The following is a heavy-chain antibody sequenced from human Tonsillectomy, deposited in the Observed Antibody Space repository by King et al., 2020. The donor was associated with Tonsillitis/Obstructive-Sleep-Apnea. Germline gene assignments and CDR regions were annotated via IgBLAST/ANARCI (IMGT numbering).Heavy chain of an antibody. V-gene: IGHV3-66*01. D-gene: IGHD6-19*01. CDR2: IYSGGST. J-gene: IGHJ4*02. Sequence: VQLVESGGGLVQPGGSLRLSCAASGFTVSSNYMTWVRQAPGKGLEWVSVIYSGGSTFYADSVKGRFTISRDNSKNTLYLEMNSLRAEDTAVYYCARRLVSGWYDYFDYWGQGSLVTVSS. CDR3: ARRLVSGWYDYFDY. CDR1: GFTVSSNY.